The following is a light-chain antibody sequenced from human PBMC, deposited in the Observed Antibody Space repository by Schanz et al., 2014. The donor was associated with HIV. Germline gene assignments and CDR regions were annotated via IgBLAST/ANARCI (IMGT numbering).Light chain of an antibody. CDR2: SNN. J-gene: IGLJ3*02. CDR1: SSNIGSNT. CDR3: VAWDDSLSGWV. Sequence: QSVLTQPPSASGTPGQRVTISCSGSSSNIGSNTVNWYQQLPGTAPKLLIYSNNQRPSGVPDRFSGSKSGTSASLAISGLRSEDEADYYCVAWDDSLSGWVFGGGTKLTVL. V-gene: IGLV1-44*01.